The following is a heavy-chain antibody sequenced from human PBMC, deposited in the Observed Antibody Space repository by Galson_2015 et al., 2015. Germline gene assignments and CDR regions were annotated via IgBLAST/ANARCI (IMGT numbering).Heavy chain of an antibody. CDR2: IQYNHINK. J-gene: IGHJ5*02. CDR3: ARDRAHGQGNWFDP. V-gene: IGHV3-30-3*01. CDR1: GFTLSYDA. Sequence: SLRLACAGSGFTLSYDAMRWVRQAPGKGLERVAGIQYNHINKYYADSVKGRFTISRDNSKNTLYLQMNSLRAEDTAIYYCARDRAHGQGNWFDPWGQGTLVTVSS. D-gene: IGHD3-10*01.